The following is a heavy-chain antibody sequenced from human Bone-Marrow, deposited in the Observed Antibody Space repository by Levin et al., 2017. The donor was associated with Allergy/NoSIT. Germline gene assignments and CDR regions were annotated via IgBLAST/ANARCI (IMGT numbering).Heavy chain of an antibody. CDR3: ARYPHSIYPASTGFYWVFDN. CDR1: GYTFSRYG. V-gene: IGHV1-18*01. Sequence: ASVKVSCKASGYTFSRYGLSWLRQAPGQGLEWIGWISVFNDRSKYAQKLQGRVTVTADTSTSTAYMELRSLTSDDTAVYYCARYPHSIYPASTGFYWVFDNWGQGTLVTVSS. J-gene: IGHJ4*02. CDR2: ISVFNDRS. D-gene: IGHD2/OR15-2a*01.